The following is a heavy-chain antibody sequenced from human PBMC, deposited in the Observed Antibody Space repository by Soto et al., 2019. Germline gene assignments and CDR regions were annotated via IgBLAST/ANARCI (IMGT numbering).Heavy chain of an antibody. CDR1: GFTFSSYA. CDR2: ISGSGGST. V-gene: IGHV3-23*01. CDR3: AKGGRITMIVVVTLFEY. J-gene: IGHJ4*02. D-gene: IGHD3-22*01. Sequence: PGWSLRLSCAASGFTFSSYAMSWVRQAPGKGLEWVSSISGSGGSTYYADSVKGRFTISRDNSKNTLYLQMNSLRAEDTAVYYCAKGGRITMIVVVTLFEYWGEGTLVTVSS.